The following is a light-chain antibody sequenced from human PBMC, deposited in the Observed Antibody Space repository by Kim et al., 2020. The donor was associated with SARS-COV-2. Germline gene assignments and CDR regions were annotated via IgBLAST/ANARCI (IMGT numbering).Light chain of an antibody. CDR3: GADHGSESNFVSYV. CDR2: VGTGGIVG. J-gene: IGLJ1*01. V-gene: IGLV9-49*01. CDR1: SGYSNYK. Sequence: QPVLTQPPSASASLGASVTLTCTLSSGYSNYKVDWYQQRPGKGPRFVMRVGTGGIVGSKGDGIPDRFSVLGSGLNRYLTIKNIQEEDESDYHCGADHGSESNFVSYVFGAGTKVTVL.